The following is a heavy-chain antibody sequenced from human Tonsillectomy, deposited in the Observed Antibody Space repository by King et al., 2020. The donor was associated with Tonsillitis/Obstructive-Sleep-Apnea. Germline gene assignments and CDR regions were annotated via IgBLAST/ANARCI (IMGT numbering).Heavy chain of an antibody. D-gene: IGHD1-26*01. CDR2: IYSGGST. Sequence: EVQLVESGGGLVQPGGSLTLSCAASGFNVSSDHMTWVRQAPGKGLEWVSVIYSGGSTYYADSVKGRFTISRDNSKNTLYLQMNSLRAEDTAVFYCARQYSGNYYSYSFYYMDVWGKGTLVAVSS. V-gene: IGHV3-66*04. CDR3: ARQYSGNYYSYSFYYMDV. CDR1: GFNVSSDH. J-gene: IGHJ6*03.